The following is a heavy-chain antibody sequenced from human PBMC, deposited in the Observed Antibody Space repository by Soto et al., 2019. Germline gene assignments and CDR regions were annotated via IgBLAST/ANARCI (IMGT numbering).Heavy chain of an antibody. V-gene: IGHV1-18*01. CDR3: ARDYDILTGPSHYYYYGMDV. CDR1: GYTFTSYG. J-gene: IGHJ6*02. D-gene: IGHD3-9*01. Sequence: ASVKVSCKASGYTFTSYGISWVRQAPGQGLEWMGWISAYNGNTNYAQKLQGRVTMTTDTSTSTAYMELRSLRSDDTAVYYCARDYDILTGPSHYYYYGMDVWGQGTTVTVPS. CDR2: ISAYNGNT.